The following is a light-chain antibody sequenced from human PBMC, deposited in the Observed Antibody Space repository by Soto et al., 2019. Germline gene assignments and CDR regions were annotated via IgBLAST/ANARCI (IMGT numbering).Light chain of an antibody. V-gene: IGLV2-18*01. CDR1: IDDVTAYYR. CDR3: SVYTRTSTYV. J-gene: IGLJ1*01. CDR2: DVS. Sequence: QSVLTQPPSVSGSPGQSVTISCSGTIDDVTAYYRVSWYQQTPGTAPKLIIYDVSNRPSGVPDRFSGSRSGNTASLTISGLQAEDEGDYYCSVYTRTSTYVFGTGTKLTVL.